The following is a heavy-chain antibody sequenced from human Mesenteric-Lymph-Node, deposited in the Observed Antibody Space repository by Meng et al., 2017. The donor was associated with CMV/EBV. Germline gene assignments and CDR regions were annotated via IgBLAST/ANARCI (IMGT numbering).Heavy chain of an antibody. V-gene: IGHV4-59*01. CDR1: GGSFSGNY. CDR3: AREKKDFWSGFFDS. J-gene: IGHJ4*02. D-gene: IGHD3-3*01. CDR2: IYYSGST. Sequence: SETLSLTCAVYGGSFSGNYWSWIRQPPGKGLEWIGYIYYSGSTNYNPSFKSRVTISVDTSKNQFSLKLTSVTAADTAVYYCAREKKDFWSGFFDSWGQGTLVTVSS.